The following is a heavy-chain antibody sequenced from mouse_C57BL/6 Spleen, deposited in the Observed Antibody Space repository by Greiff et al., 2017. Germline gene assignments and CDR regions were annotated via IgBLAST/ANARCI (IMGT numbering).Heavy chain of an antibody. Sequence: VKLMESGPGLVQPSQSLSITCTVSGFSLTSYGVHWVRQSPGKGLEWLGVIWRGGSTDYNAAFMSRLSITKDNSKSQVFFKMNSLQADDTAIYYCDKNGGSRGDFDYWGQGTTLTVSS. D-gene: IGHD1-1*01. CDR3: DKNGGSRGDFDY. J-gene: IGHJ2*01. CDR1: GFSLTSYG. CDR2: IWRGGST. V-gene: IGHV2-5*01.